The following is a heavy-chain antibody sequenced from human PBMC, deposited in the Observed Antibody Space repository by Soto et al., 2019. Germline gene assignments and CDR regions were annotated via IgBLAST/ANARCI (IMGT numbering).Heavy chain of an antibody. V-gene: IGHV1-18*01. D-gene: IGHD1-20*01. CDR3: ARDITGAPGDY. J-gene: IGHJ4*02. CDR2: ISTFNTDT. CDR1: GYTFIDYN. Sequence: QVQLVQSGPEVKEPGASVRVSCKASGYTFIDYNIFWVRQGPGQGLKWMGWISTFNTDTIYAQNFQGPDPITTDTSTSTAYLELRSLRSDDTAVYYCARDITGAPGDYWGQGTLVTVSS.